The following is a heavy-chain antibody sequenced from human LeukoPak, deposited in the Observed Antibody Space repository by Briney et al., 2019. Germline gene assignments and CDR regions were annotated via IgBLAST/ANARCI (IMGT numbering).Heavy chain of an antibody. D-gene: IGHD3-22*01. CDR3: ARDRDDSSGYYRETLFDY. CDR2: IYYSRST. J-gene: IGHJ4*02. V-gene: IGHV4-39*07. Sequence: SETLSLTCTVSGGSISSSSYYWGWIRQPPGKGLEWIGSIYYSRSTYFDPSLKSRVSILVDTSKNQFSLRLQSVTAADTAVYYCARDRDDSSGYYRETLFDYWGQGTLVTVSS. CDR1: GGSISSSSYY.